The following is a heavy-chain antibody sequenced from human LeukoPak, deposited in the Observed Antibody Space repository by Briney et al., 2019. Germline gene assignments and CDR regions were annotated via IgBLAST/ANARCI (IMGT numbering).Heavy chain of an antibody. J-gene: IGHJ4*02. V-gene: IGHV3-21*01. D-gene: IGHD3-22*01. CDR1: GFTFSSYS. CDR3: ARDGRNYFDSSDYFPNFFDY. CDR2: ISSSSSYI. Sequence: NPGGSLRLSCAASGFTFSSYSMNWVRQAPGKGLEWVSSISSSSSYIYYADSVKGRFTISRDNAKNSLYLQMNSLRAEDTAVYYCARDGRNYFDSSDYFPNFFDYWGQGTLVTVSS.